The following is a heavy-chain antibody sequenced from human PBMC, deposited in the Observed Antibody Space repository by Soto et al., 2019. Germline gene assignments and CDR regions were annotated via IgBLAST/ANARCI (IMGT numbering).Heavy chain of an antibody. CDR2: ISYDGSNK. V-gene: IGHV3-30*18. D-gene: IGHD3-22*01. CDR1: GFTFSSYG. J-gene: IGHJ4*02. CDR3: AKDRTPNYYDSSPFDY. Sequence: GALRLSCAASGFTFSSYGMHWVRQAPGKGLEWVAVISYDGSNKYYADSVKGRFTISRDNSKNTLYLQMNSLRAEDTAVYYCAKDRTPNYYDSSPFDYWGQGTLVTVSS.